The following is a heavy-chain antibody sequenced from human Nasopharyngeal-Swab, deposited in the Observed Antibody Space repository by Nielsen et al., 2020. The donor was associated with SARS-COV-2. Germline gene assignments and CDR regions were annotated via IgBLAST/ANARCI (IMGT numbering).Heavy chain of an antibody. CDR1: GGSFSGYY. CDR2: INHSGST. CDR3: AREDTAMGEIFDY. V-gene: IGHV4-34*01. J-gene: IGHJ4*02. Sequence: SETLSLTCAVYGGSFSGYYWSWIRQPPGKGLEWIGEINHSGSTNYNPSLKSRFTISVDTSKNQFSLKLSSVTTADTAVYYCAREDTAMGEIFDYWGQGTLVTVSS. D-gene: IGHD5-18*01.